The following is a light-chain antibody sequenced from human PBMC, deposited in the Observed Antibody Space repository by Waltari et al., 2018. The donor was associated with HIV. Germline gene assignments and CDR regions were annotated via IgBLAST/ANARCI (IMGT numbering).Light chain of an antibody. CDR1: SSDVGSYSH. Sequence: QSALTQPASVSGSPGQSITISCTGSSSDVGSYSHVSWYQQHPGKAPKLMIYEVSNRPAGVSHRFSGSKSGNTASLTISGLQPEDEADYYCNSYTSISTWVFGGGTKLTVL. CDR3: NSYTSISTWV. CDR2: EVS. V-gene: IGLV2-14*01. J-gene: IGLJ3*02.